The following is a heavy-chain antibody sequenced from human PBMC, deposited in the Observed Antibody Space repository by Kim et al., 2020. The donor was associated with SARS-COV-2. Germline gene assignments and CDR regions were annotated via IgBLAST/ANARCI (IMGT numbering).Heavy chain of an antibody. Sequence: GGSLRLSCAASGFTFSSYSMNWVRQAPGKGLEWVSSISSSSSYIYYADSVKGRFTISRDNAKNSLYLQMNSLRAEDTAVYYCAREMWFGELSWFDPWGQGTLVTVSS. J-gene: IGHJ5*02. D-gene: IGHD3-10*01. V-gene: IGHV3-21*01. CDR2: ISSSSSYI. CDR3: AREMWFGELSWFDP. CDR1: GFTFSSYS.